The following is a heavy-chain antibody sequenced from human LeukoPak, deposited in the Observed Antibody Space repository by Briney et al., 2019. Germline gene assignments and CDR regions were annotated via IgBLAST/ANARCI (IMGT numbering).Heavy chain of an antibody. V-gene: IGHV3-21*01. CDR1: GFTFSSYS. D-gene: IGHD2/OR15-2a*01. CDR2: ISSSSSYI. Sequence: GGSLRLSCAASGFTFSSYSMNWVRQAPGKGLEWVSSISSSSSYIYYADSVKGRFTISRDNAKNSLYLQMNSLRAEDTAVYYCARDRIYGRPKPILFDYRGQGTLVTVSS. J-gene: IGHJ4*02. CDR3: ARDRIYGRPKPILFDY.